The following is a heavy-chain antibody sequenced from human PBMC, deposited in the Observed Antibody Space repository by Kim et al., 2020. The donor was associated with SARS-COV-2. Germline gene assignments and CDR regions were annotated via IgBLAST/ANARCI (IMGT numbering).Heavy chain of an antibody. J-gene: IGHJ6*03. V-gene: IGHV4-31*03. CDR1: GGSISSGGYY. D-gene: IGHD2-2*01. CDR2: IYYSGST. CDR3: ARVRYCSSTSCLGSYYYYYYYMDV. Sequence: SETLSLTCTVSGGSISSGGYYWSWIRQHPGKGLEWIGYIYYSGSTYYNPSLKSRVTISVDTSKNQFSLKLSSVTAADTAVYYCARVRYCSSTSCLGSYYYYYYYMDVWGKGTTVTVSS.